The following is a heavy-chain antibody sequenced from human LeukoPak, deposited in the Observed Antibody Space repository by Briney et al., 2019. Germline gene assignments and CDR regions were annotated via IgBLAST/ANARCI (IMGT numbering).Heavy chain of an antibody. V-gene: IGHV4-34*01. D-gene: IGHD5-12*01. CDR3: ARGSGDGYNLFDY. CDR2: INHSGST. CDR1: GGSFSGYY. J-gene: IGHJ4*02. Sequence: SETLSLTCAVYGGSFSGYYWSWIRQPPGKGLEWIGEINHSGSTNYNPSLKSRVTISVDTSKNQFSLKLSSVTAADTAVYYCARGSGDGYNLFDYWGQGTLVTVSS.